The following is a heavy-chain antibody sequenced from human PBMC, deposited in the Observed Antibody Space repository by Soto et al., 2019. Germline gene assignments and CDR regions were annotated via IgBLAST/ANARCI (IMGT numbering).Heavy chain of an antibody. CDR1: GYTFTSYG. J-gene: IGHJ4*02. Sequence: QVHLVQSGAEVKKPGASVKVSCKASGYTFTSYGITWVRKAPGQGLEWMGWISAHNGNTDYAQKLQGRVIVTRDTSTSTAYMELRSLRSDDTAVYYCARGRDGDYWGQGALVTVSS. CDR2: ISAHNGNT. V-gene: IGHV1-18*01. CDR3: ARGRDGDY. D-gene: IGHD6-6*01.